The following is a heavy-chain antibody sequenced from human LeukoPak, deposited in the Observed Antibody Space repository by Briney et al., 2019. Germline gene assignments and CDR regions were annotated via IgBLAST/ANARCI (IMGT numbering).Heavy chain of an antibody. V-gene: IGHV7-4-1*02. CDR1: GYTFTSYA. Sequence: ASVKVSCKASGYTFTSYAMNWVRQAPGQGLEWMGWINTNTGNPTYAQGFTGRFVFSLDTSVSTAYLQISSLKAEDTAVYYCARGYSSSWYGSPHWFDPWGQGTLVTVSS. J-gene: IGHJ5*02. CDR2: INTNTGNP. D-gene: IGHD6-13*01. CDR3: ARGYSSSWYGSPHWFDP.